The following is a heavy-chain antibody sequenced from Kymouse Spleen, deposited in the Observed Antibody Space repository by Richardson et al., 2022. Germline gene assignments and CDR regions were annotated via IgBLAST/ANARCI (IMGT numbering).Heavy chain of an antibody. CDR1: GGSISSYY. J-gene: IGHJ6*02. V-gene: IGHV4-59*01. Sequence: QVQLQESGPGLVKPSETLSLTCTVSGGSISSYYWSWIRQPPGKGLEWIGYIYYSGSTNYNPSLKSRVTISVDTSKNQFSLKLSSVTAADTAVYYCARGNSSSFYYYGMDVWGQGTTVTVSS. CDR2: IYYSGST. D-gene: IGHD6-6*01. CDR3: ARGNSSSFYYYGMDV.